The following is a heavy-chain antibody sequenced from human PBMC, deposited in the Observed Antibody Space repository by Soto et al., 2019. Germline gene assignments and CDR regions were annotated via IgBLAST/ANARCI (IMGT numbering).Heavy chain of an antibody. CDR1: GFSLSTSGVG. V-gene: IGHV2-5*02. J-gene: IGHJ4*02. CDR2: IYWDDDK. D-gene: IGHD5-12*01. Sequence: QITLKESGPTLVKPTQTLTLTCTFSGFSLSTSGVGVGWIRQPPGKALEWLALIYWDDDKRYRPSLKSRLTITQDTSKHQVVLTMTNMDPVDTATYYCAHVYGGYDNFDYWGQGTLVTVSS. CDR3: AHVYGGYDNFDY.